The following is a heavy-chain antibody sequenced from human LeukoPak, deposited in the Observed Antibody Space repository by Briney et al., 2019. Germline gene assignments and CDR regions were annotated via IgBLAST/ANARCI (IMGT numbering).Heavy chain of an antibody. Sequence: GGSLRLSCAASGFTFSSYGMHWVRQAPGKGLEWVAVISYDGSNKYYADSVKGRFTISRDNSKDTLYLQMNSLRAEDTAVYYCAKDLGILTGLDYWGQGTLVTVSS. CDR2: ISYDGSNK. J-gene: IGHJ4*02. V-gene: IGHV3-30*18. CDR1: GFTFSSYG. CDR3: AKDLGILTGLDY. D-gene: IGHD3-9*01.